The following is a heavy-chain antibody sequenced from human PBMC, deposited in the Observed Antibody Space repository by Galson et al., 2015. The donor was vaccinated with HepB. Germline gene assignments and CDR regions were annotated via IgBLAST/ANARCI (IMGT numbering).Heavy chain of an antibody. CDR1: GYSFTNYW. D-gene: IGHD5-24*01. Sequence: QSGAEVKKPGESLKISCKGSGYSFTNYWIGWVRQMPGKGLEWMGIIHPGDSDTRYSPSFQGQVTISADKSISTAYLQWSSLKASDTAMYYCARHRGDGYNDYYYYYMDVWGKGTTVTVSS. V-gene: IGHV5-51*01. J-gene: IGHJ6*03. CDR3: ARHRGDGYNDYYYYYMDV. CDR2: IHPGDSDT.